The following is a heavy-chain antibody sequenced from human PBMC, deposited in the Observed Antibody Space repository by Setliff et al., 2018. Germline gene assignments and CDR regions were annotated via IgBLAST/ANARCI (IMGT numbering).Heavy chain of an antibody. J-gene: IGHJ4*02. D-gene: IGHD2-21*02. CDR3: ARDLYCGGHCYQLFDS. V-gene: IGHV4-4*07. CDR2: IYPSGGT. CDR1: DGSFSDYY. Sequence: KTSETLSLTCAVYDGSFSDYYWNWIRQPAGKGLEWIGRIYPSGGTNYNPSLKSRVTISVDTSKNHFSLKLTSVTAADTAVYYCARDLYCGGHCYQLFDSWGQGTLVTVS.